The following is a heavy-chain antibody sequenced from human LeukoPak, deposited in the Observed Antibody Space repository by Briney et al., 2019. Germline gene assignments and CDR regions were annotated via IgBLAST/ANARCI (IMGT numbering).Heavy chain of an antibody. D-gene: IGHD3-16*01. Sequence: ASVKVSCKASGYTFTDYYIHWVRQAPRQGLEWMGWINPASGGTNYAQKFQGRVTMTRDTSFSAAYIDLSRLNSDDAAVYYCARGGSFWGYYCMDVWGKGTTVTVSS. CDR3: ARGGSFWGYYCMDV. J-gene: IGHJ6*03. CDR1: GYTFTDYY. V-gene: IGHV1-2*02. CDR2: INPASGGT.